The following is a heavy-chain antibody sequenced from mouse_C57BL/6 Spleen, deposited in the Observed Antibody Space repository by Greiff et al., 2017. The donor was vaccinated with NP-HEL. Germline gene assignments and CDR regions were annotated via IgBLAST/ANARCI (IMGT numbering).Heavy chain of an antibody. J-gene: IGHJ1*03. CDR3: ARRANWDGYFDV. V-gene: IGHV5-17*01. Sequence: DVMLVESGGGLVKPGGSLKLSCAASGFTFSDYGMHWVRQAPEKGLEWVAYISSGSSTIYYADTVKGRFTISRDNAKNTLFLQMTSLRSEDTAMYYCARRANWDGYFDVWGTGTTVTVSS. CDR1: GFTFSDYG. CDR2: ISSGSSTI. D-gene: IGHD4-1*01.